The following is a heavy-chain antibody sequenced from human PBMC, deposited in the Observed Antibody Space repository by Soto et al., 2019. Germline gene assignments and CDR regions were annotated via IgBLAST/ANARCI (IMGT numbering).Heavy chain of an antibody. CDR2: INTYNGNA. Sequence: QLVQSGAEVKKPGASVKVSCKASGYTFSSYGITWVRRAPGQGLEWMGWINTYNGNADDAQKFQGRVTMATDTSTSTAYMGVRSLRSDDTAVYYCARTIVVVVAGVGNEYWGQGTMVTVSS. CDR3: ARTIVVVVAGVGNEY. V-gene: IGHV1-18*01. D-gene: IGHD2-15*01. J-gene: IGHJ4*02. CDR1: GYTFSSYG.